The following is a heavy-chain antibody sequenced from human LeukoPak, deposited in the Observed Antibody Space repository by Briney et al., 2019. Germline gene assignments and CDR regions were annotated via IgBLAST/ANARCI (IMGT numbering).Heavy chain of an antibody. CDR3: ARGEVGAWFDP. V-gene: IGHV4-31*03. J-gene: IGHJ5*02. D-gene: IGHD1-26*01. Sequence: PSQTLSLTCTVSGGSISTGGYYWSWIRQHPGKGLEWIGYIYYSGTTYYNPSLKSRVTISVDTSQNQFSLKLSSVTAADTAVYYWARGEVGAWFDPWGQGTLVTVSS. CDR2: IYYSGTT. CDR1: GGSISTGGYY.